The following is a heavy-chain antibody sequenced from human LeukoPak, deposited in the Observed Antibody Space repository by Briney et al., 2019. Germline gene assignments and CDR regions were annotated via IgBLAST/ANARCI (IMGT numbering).Heavy chain of an antibody. CDR2: IHQDGSDK. CDR3: ARGACSGGSCPFRGFYYYYYMDV. Sequence: GGSLRLSCAASGFTFSRCWMSWVRQAPGKGLEWVANIHQDGSDKYYVDSVKGRVTISRDNAKNSLYLQMNSLRAEDTAVFYCARGACSGGSCPFRGFYYYYYMDVWGKGTTVTVSS. D-gene: IGHD2-15*01. CDR1: GFTFSRCW. V-gene: IGHV3-7*01. J-gene: IGHJ6*03.